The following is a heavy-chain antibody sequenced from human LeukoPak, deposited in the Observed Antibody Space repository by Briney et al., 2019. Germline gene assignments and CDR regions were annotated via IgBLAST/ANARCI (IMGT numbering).Heavy chain of an antibody. V-gene: IGHV4-59*01. D-gene: IGHD3-3*01. Sequence: SETLSLTCTVSGGPISSYYWSWIRQPPGKGLEWIGYIYYSGSTNYNPSLKSRVTISVDTSKNQFSLKLSSVTAADTAVYYRARARGYDFWSGYHYFDYWGQGTLVTVSS. J-gene: IGHJ4*02. CDR3: ARARGYDFWSGYHYFDY. CDR1: GGPISSYY. CDR2: IYYSGST.